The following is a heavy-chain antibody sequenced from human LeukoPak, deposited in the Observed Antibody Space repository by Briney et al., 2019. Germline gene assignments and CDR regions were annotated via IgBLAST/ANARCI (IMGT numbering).Heavy chain of an antibody. CDR2: IYYSGTT. CDR3: ARHPNPSRTGEYWFDP. Sequence: PSETLSLTCTVSGGTISSSSYSWGWIRQPPGKGLEWIGGIYYSGTTYYNPSLKSRVTISVDTSKNHFSLKLSTVTAADTAVYYCARHPNPSRTGEYWFDPWGQGTLVTVSS. J-gene: IGHJ5*02. D-gene: IGHD3-16*01. CDR1: GGTISSSSYS. V-gene: IGHV4-39*07.